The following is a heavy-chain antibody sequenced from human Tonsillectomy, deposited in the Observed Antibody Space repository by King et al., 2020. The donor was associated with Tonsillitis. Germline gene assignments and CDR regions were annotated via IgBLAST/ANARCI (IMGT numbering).Heavy chain of an antibody. Sequence: VQLVQSGAEVKKPGASVKVSCKASGYTFSGYYMNWVRQAPGQGLEWMGWINPKSGGTNYAQKFQGRVTMTGDTSISTAYMELSRLRSDDTAVYYCARGGFYYDVLGGYVTWFDPWGQGTLVTVSS. D-gene: IGHD3-3*01. V-gene: IGHV1-2*02. CDR1: GYTFSGYY. CDR3: ARGGFYYDVLGGYVTWFDP. J-gene: IGHJ5*02. CDR2: INPKSGGT.